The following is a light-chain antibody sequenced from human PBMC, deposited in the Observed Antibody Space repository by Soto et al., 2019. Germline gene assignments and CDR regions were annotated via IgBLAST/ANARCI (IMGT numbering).Light chain of an antibody. J-gene: IGKJ2*01. CDR2: DAS. V-gene: IGKV1-33*01. Sequence: DIQMTQSPSSLSASVGDRVTITCQASQDIRNYLNWYQQKRGKAPKLLIYDASNLETGVPSRFSGSGSGTDFTFTISSLQPEDIATYYCQQYDNLPYTFGQWTRLEIK. CDR1: QDIRNY. CDR3: QQYDNLPYT.